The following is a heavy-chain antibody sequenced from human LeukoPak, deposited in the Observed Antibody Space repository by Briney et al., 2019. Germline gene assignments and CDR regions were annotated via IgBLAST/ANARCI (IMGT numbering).Heavy chain of an antibody. CDR1: GGTFSSYA. J-gene: IGHJ4*02. D-gene: IGHD7-27*01. V-gene: IGHV1-69*04. CDR2: IIPILGTA. CDR3: ARGSRTGDLADN. Sequence: SVKVSCKASGGTFSSYAITWVRQAPGQGLEWMGRIIPILGTADYAQKFQDRVTITADKFTSTVYMEVASLISEDAAVYYCARGSRTGDLADNWGQGTLVTVSS.